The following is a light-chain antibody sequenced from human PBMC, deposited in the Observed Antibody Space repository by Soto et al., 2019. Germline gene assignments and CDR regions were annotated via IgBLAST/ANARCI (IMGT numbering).Light chain of an antibody. CDR3: QQYTHWPRT. CDR2: GAS. CDR1: QSVSSN. J-gene: IGKJ1*01. Sequence: ETVMTQSPATLSGSPGERATLSCRASQSVSSNLAWYQQKPGQAPRLLIYGASTRATGIPARFSGSGSGTEFNLTISSLQSEDFAVYYCQQYTHWPRTFGQGTKV. V-gene: IGKV3-15*01.